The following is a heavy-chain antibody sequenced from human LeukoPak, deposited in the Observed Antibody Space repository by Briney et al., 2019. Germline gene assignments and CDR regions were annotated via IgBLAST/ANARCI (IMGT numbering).Heavy chain of an antibody. D-gene: IGHD1-26*01. CDR3: AKANRYSGSYFPFDI. Sequence: GGSLRLSCAASGFTFSTYAMSWVRQAPGKGLEWVSAISGSGGSTYYADSVKGRFTISRDNSKNTLYLQMNSLRAEDTAVYYCAKANRYSGSYFPFDIWGQGTMVTVSS. J-gene: IGHJ3*02. V-gene: IGHV3-23*01. CDR2: ISGSGGST. CDR1: GFTFSTYA.